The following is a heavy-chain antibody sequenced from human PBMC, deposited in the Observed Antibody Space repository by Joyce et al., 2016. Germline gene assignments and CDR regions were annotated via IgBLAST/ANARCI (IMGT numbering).Heavy chain of an antibody. CDR3: ASNRGGSSFDY. CDR2: INPSSGGT. V-gene: IGHV1-2*02. CDR1: GFTFTAYY. Sequence: QVQLVQSGAEVRKPGASVKVSCKASGFTFTAYYTHWVRQAPGQGLEWMGWINPSSGGTKYAQNCQGRVTRTSDTPISTVYMELSRLTSDDTAVYYCASNRGGSSFDYWGQGTLVTVSS. D-gene: IGHD2-15*01. J-gene: IGHJ4*02.